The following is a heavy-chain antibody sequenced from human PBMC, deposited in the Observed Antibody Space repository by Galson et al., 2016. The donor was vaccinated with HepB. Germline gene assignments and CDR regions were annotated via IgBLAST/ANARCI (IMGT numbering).Heavy chain of an antibody. CDR1: GASIISRDW. Sequence: SETLSLTCGVSGASIISRDWWTWVRQPPGKGLEWIGQVYHSGTTNYSPSLKSRATRSVDNSKNQFSLMLSSVTAADTAVYYCARQYTGSHLDYWGRGALVTVSS. V-gene: IGHV4-4*02. J-gene: IGHJ4*02. D-gene: IGHD1-26*01. CDR3: ARQYTGSHLDY. CDR2: VYHSGTT.